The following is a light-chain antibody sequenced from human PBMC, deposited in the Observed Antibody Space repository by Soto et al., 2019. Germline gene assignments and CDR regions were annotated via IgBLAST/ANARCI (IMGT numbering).Light chain of an antibody. Sequence: DIQMTQSPSTLSASVVDRVTITCRASQSISNWLAWYQQRPGKAPKLLIYKASNLESGVPSRFSGSGSGTEFTLTISSLQPDDFATYYCQQYDIYWTFGQGTKVDIK. J-gene: IGKJ1*01. CDR1: QSISNW. V-gene: IGKV1-5*03. CDR2: KAS. CDR3: QQYDIYWT.